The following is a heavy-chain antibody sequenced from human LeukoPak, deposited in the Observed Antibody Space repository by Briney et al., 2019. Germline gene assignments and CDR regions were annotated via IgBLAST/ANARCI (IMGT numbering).Heavy chain of an antibody. V-gene: IGHV1-24*01. CDR1: GYTLTELS. CDR3: AAWRQPYYYDMDA. Sequence: GASVKVSCKVSGYTLTELSMRWVRQAPGKGLEWMGGFDPEDGEIVYAQKFQDRLTMTEDTSTDTAYMELNNLRSEDTAVYYCAAWRQPYYYDMDAWGKGTTVTVSS. D-gene: IGHD1-1*01. CDR2: FDPEDGEI. J-gene: IGHJ6*03.